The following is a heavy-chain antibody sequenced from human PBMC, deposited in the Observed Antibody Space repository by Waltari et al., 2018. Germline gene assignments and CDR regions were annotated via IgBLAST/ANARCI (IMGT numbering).Heavy chain of an antibody. CDR1: GFSLCTYW. J-gene: IGHJ4*02. CDR2: SNDDGSNT. V-gene: IGHV3-74*01. CDR3: ASGKFL. Sequence: EVKLVESGGGLIQPGGYLTRSCVASGFSLCTYWMHWVRQAPGKGLVWVSLSNDDGSNTNYADSVKGRFTISRDNTNNMLYLQMNSLRAEDTAVYYCASGKFLWGQGTLVTVSS.